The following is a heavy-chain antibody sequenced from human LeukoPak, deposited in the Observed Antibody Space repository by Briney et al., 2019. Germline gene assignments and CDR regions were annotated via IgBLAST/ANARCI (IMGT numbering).Heavy chain of an antibody. J-gene: IGHJ6*02. CDR3: AKDEKDIGVVVARQYYYYGMDV. V-gene: IGHV3-30*18. CDR1: GFTLSSYG. Sequence: GGSLRLSCAASGFTLSSYGMHWVRQAPGKGLEWVAVISYGGSNKYYADSVKGRFTISRDNSKNTLYLQMNSLRAEDTAVYYCAKDEKDIGVVVARQYYYYGMDVWGQGTTVTVSS. D-gene: IGHD2-15*01. CDR2: ISYGGSNK.